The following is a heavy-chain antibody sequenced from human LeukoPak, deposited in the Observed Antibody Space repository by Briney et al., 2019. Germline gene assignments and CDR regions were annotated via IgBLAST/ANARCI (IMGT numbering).Heavy chain of an antibody. D-gene: IGHD4-17*01. J-gene: IGHJ5*02. CDR3: GRREMEPVTVGP. CDR1: GYSFTSYW. CDR2: IDPSDSYT. V-gene: IGHV5-10-1*01. Sequence: GESLKISCKGSGYSFTSYWISWVRQMPGKGLEWMGRIDPSDSYTNYSPSFQGHVTISADKSISTAYLQWSSLKASDTAMYYCGRREMEPVTVGPGGRGPLVTVPS.